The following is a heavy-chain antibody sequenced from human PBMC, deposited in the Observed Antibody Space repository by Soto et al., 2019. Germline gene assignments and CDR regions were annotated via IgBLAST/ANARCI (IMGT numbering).Heavy chain of an antibody. CDR1: GFTFSSYE. Sequence: EVQLVESGGGLVQPGGSLRLSCAASGFTFSSYEMNWVRQAPGKGLEWVSYISSSGSTIYYADSVKGRFTISRDNDKNSLYLQMNSLRAEDTAVYYCARDRMIVVVIEYYYYGMDVWGQGTTVTVSS. CDR2: ISSSGSTI. CDR3: ARDRMIVVVIEYYYYGMDV. J-gene: IGHJ6*02. D-gene: IGHD3-22*01. V-gene: IGHV3-48*03.